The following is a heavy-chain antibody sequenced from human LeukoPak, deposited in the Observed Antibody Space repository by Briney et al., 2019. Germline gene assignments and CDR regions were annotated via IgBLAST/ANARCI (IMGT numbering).Heavy chain of an antibody. CDR2: ILPADSDT. D-gene: IGHD2-15*01. J-gene: IGHJ5*01. V-gene: IGHV5-51*01. CDR1: GYSFTSYW. Sequence: GESLKISCKGSGYSFTSYWIGWVRQMPGKGLEWMGIILPADSDTRYSPSFQGQVTISVDKSISTAYVQWSTLKASDTAIYYCASGRFWNGGSCYDSWGQGTLVTVSS. CDR3: ASGRFWNGGSCYDS.